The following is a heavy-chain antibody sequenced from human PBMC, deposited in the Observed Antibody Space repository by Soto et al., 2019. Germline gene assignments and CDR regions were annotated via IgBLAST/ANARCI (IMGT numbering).Heavy chain of an antibody. Sequence: GGSLRLSCAASGFTFSSYAMHWVRQAPGKGLEWVAVISYDGSNKYYADSVKGRFTISRDNSKNTLYLQMNSLRAEDTAVYYCAREYNYYDSPGAFDIWGQGTMVTVSS. V-gene: IGHV3-30-3*01. J-gene: IGHJ3*02. D-gene: IGHD3-22*01. CDR2: ISYDGSNK. CDR1: GFTFSSYA. CDR3: AREYNYYDSPGAFDI.